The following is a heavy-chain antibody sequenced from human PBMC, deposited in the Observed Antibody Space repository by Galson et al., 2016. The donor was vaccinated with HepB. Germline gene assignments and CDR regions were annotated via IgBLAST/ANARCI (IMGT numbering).Heavy chain of an antibody. CDR2: INWSGDTT. D-gene: IGHD6-19*01. Sequence: SLRLSCAASGFTFDDNGMGWVRQVPGKGLEWVSGINWSGDTTGYAASVKGRFTLSRDNAKNSLYLQMTSLRAEDTAFYHCARGGASRGQWLDNWFDPWGQGTLVTVSS. V-gene: IGHV3-20*01. CDR3: ARGGASRGQWLDNWFDP. J-gene: IGHJ5*02. CDR1: GFTFDDNG.